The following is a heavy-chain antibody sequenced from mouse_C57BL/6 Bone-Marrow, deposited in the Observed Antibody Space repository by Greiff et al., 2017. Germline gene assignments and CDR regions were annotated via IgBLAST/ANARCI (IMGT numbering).Heavy chain of an antibody. CDR1: GFTFSDYG. CDR3: AKGDWFAY. J-gene: IGHJ3*01. Sequence: EVKLMESGGGLVQPGGSLKLSCAASGFTFSDYGMAWVRQAPRKGPEWVAFISNLAYSIYYADTVTGRFTISRGNAKKTLYLEMSSLRSEDTAMYYCAKGDWFAYWGQGTLVSVSA. CDR2: ISNLAYSI. V-gene: IGHV5-15*01.